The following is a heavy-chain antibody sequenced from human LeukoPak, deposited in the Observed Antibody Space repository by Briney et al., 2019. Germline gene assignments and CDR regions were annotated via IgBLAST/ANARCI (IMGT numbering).Heavy chain of an antibody. CDR3: AREQQLERFYYYGVDV. CDR2: ISFGGDT. J-gene: IGHJ6*02. CDR1: DGSITNYD. D-gene: IGHD1-1*01. Sequence: SETLSLTCTVSDGSITNYDWSWVRQPPGKGPEWIGSISFGGDTYYNPSLKSRVTISMDTSKNHFSLNLNSVTAADTAVYYCAREQQLERFYYYGVDVWGQGTTVTVSS. V-gene: IGHV4-59*12.